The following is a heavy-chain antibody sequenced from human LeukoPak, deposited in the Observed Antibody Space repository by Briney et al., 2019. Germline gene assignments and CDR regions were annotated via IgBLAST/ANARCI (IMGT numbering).Heavy chain of an antibody. Sequence: SETLSLTXTVSGGSISSYYWSWIRQPAGKGLEWIGRIYTSGSTNYNPSLKSRVTMSVDTSKNQFSLKLSSVTAADTAVYYCARAGRVHDYSLFDYWGQGTLVTVSS. V-gene: IGHV4-4*07. J-gene: IGHJ4*02. D-gene: IGHD4-11*01. CDR2: IYTSGST. CDR1: GGSISSYY. CDR3: ARAGRVHDYSLFDY.